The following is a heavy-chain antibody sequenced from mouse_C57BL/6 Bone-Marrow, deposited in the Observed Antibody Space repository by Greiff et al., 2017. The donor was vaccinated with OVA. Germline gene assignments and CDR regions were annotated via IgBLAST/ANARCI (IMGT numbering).Heavy chain of an antibody. J-gene: IGHJ4*01. Sequence: EVQLVESGPGMVKPSQSLSLTCTVTGYSITSGYDWHWIRHFPGNKLEWMGYISYSGSTNYNPSLKSRISITHDTSKNHFFLKLNSVTTEDTATYYCARALKGYYAMDYWGQGTSVTVSS. CDR1: GYSITSGYD. V-gene: IGHV3-1*01. CDR2: ISYSGST. CDR3: ARALKGYYAMDY. D-gene: IGHD1-3*01.